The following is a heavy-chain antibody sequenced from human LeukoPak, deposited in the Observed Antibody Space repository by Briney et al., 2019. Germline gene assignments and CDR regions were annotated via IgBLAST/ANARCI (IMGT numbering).Heavy chain of an antibody. J-gene: IGHJ4*02. V-gene: IGHV1-18*01. CDR2: ISAYDGNT. Sequence: ASVKVSCKASGYTFTSYGISWVRQAPGQGLEWMGWISAYDGNTNYAQKPQGRVTMTTDTSTSTAYMELRSLRSDDTAVYYCARYRTFGGVIVMGDLDYRGQRTLVTVSS. CDR3: ARYRTFGGVIVMGDLDY. CDR1: GYTFTSYG. D-gene: IGHD3-16*02.